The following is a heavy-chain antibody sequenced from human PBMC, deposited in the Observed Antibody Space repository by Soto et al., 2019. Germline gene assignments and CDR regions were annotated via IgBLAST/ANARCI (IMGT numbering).Heavy chain of an antibody. CDR3: AKDRGLVLSFYFDY. CDR1: GFTFDDYA. D-gene: IGHD6-19*01. CDR2: ISWSRGSI. V-gene: IGHV3-9*01. J-gene: IGHJ4*02. Sequence: EVQLVESGGGLVQPGRSLRLSCAASGFTFDDYAMHWVRQAPRNGLEWVSGISWSRGSIGYADSVKGRFTISRDNAKSALYLQMNSLRAEDTALYYCAKDRGLVLSFYFDYWGQGTLVTVSS.